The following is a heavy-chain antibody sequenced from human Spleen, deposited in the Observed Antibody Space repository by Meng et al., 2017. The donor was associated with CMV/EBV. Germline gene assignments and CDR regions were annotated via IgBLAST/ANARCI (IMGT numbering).Heavy chain of an antibody. D-gene: IGHD3-10*01. V-gene: IGHV4-59*01. Sequence: ASLRLSCAASGFTFSYNYMSGVRQAPGKGLEWIGYIYDSGTINYNPSLKSRVTISPDTSKKQFSLKPTSVTAADTAVYYCAREVRSYYYYGMDVCGQGTTVTVSS. CDR3: AREVRSYYYYGMDV. CDR2: IYDSGTI. J-gene: IGHJ6*02. CDR1: GFTFSYNY.